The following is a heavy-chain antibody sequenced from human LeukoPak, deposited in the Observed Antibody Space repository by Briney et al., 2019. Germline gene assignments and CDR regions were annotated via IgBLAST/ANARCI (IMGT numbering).Heavy chain of an antibody. Sequence: PGRSLRLSCAASGFTFHDYAMHWVRQAPGKGLEWVSGISWHSGSIGYADSVEGRFTISRDNAKNSLYLQMNSLRAEDTALYYCAKDTWDSSGYLSLWGQGTLVTVSS. CDR1: GFTFHDYA. CDR3: AKDTWDSSGYLSL. V-gene: IGHV3-9*01. J-gene: IGHJ4*02. D-gene: IGHD3-22*01. CDR2: ISWHSGSI.